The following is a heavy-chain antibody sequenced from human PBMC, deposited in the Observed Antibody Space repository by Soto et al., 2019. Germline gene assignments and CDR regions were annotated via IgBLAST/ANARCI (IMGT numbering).Heavy chain of an antibody. V-gene: IGHV1-2*04. CDR2: INPNSGGT. D-gene: IGHD5-18*01. CDR3: ARDQVDTAMSTLAYYYYYYGMDV. J-gene: IGHJ6*02. Sequence: GASVKVSCKASGYTFTGYYMHWVRQAPGQGLEWMGWINPNSGGTNYAQKFQGWVTMTRDTSISTAYMELSRLRSDDTAVYYCARDQVDTAMSTLAYYYYYYGMDVWGQGTTVTVSS. CDR1: GYTFTGYY.